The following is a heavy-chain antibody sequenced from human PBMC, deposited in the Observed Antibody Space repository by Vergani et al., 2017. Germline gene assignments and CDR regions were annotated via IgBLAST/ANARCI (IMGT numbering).Heavy chain of an antibody. V-gene: IGHV4-4*03. CDR1: GDSISSSNW. Sequence: QVQLQESGPGLVKPPGTLSLTCAVSGDSISSSNWWSWVRQSPGKGLEWIGYIYLGGTTTYNPSLESRVSLSADTSKNQFSLQLTSVTAADTAVYYCARGPSVVQGHYIYYYSYFMDVWGKGTTVTVSS. CDR3: ARGPSVVQGHYIYYYSYFMDV. J-gene: IGHJ6*03. CDR2: IYLGGTT. D-gene: IGHD2-15*01.